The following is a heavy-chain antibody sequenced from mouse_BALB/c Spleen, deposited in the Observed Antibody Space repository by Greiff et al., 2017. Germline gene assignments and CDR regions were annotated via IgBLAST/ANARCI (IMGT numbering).Heavy chain of an antibody. Sequence: EVTLVESGGGLVQPGGSRKLSCAASGFTFSSFGMHWVRQAPEKGLEWVAYISSGSSTIYYADTVKGRFTISRDNPKNTLFLQMTSRRSEDTAMYYCARSDSSGYVDYWGQGTTLTVSS. CDR3: ARSDSSGYVDY. CDR1: GFTFSSFG. D-gene: IGHD3-2*01. V-gene: IGHV5-17*02. J-gene: IGHJ2*01. CDR2: ISSGSSTI.